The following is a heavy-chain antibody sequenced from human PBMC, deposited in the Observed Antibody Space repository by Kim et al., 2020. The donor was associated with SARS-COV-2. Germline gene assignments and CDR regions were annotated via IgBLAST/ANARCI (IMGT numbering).Heavy chain of an antibody. J-gene: IGHJ4*02. CDR1: GFTFDDYT. CDR2: ISWDGGST. D-gene: IGHD6-13*01. Sequence: GGSLRLSCAASGFTFDDYTMHWVRQAPGKGLEWVSLISWDGGSTYYADSVKGRFTISRDNSKNSLYLQMNSLRTEDTAVYYCAKDIKGPGQQQLGWCFDYGGQGTLVTVSS. CDR3: AKDIKGPGQQQLGWCFDY. V-gene: IGHV3-43*01.